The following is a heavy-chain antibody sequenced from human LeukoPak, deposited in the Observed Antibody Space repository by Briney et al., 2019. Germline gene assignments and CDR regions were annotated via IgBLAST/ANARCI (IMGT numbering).Heavy chain of an antibody. Sequence: SETLSLTCTVSGGSISSSSYYWGWIRQPPGKGLEWIGSIYYSGSTYYNPPLKSRVTISIDTSKNQFSLKLSSVTAADTAVYYCAREKYGSGSSFDYWGQGTLVTVSS. D-gene: IGHD3-10*01. CDR3: AREKYGSGSSFDY. V-gene: IGHV4-39*07. CDR2: IYYSGST. J-gene: IGHJ4*02. CDR1: GGSISSSSYY.